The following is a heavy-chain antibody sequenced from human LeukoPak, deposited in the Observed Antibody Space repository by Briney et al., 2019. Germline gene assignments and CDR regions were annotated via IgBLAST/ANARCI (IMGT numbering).Heavy chain of an antibody. CDR1: GYTFTSYD. V-gene: IGHV1-8*01. CDR3: ARGSRYCSGNSCYSLDI. J-gene: IGHJ3*02. Sequence: ASVKVSCKASGYTFTSYDINWVRQATGQGLEWMGWMNPNSGNTGYAQKFQGRVTMTMNTSISTTYMELSSLRSEDTAVYYCARGSRYCSGNSCYSLDIWGQGTMVTVSS. CDR2: MNPNSGNT. D-gene: IGHD2-2*02.